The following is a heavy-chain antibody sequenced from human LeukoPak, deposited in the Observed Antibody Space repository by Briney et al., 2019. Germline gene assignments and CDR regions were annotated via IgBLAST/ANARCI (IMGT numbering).Heavy chain of an antibody. CDR2: IYSGGST. J-gene: IGHJ4*02. D-gene: IGHD3-10*01. V-gene: IGHV3-66*04. Sequence: GGSLRLSCAASGFTFSSHTMNWVRQAPGKGLEWVSVIYSGGSTYYADSVKGRFTISRDNSKNTLYLQMNSLRAEDTAVYYCARLKGRGVIMNWGQGTLVTVSS. CDR3: ARLKGRGVIMN. CDR1: GFTFSSHT.